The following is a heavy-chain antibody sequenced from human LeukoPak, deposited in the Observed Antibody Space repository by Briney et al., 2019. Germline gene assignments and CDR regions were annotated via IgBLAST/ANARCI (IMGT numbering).Heavy chain of an antibody. CDR2: ISGSGTTI. CDR3: VRRLSYRSSGDY. J-gene: IGHJ4*02. Sequence: GGSLRLSCAASGFTVSSNYMTWIRQAPGKGLEWVSYISGSGTTIYYADSVKGRYTISRDNAKTSLYLQMNSLRAEDTAIYYCVRRLSYRSSGDYWGQGTLVTVSS. D-gene: IGHD3-10*01. V-gene: IGHV3-11*01. CDR1: GFTVSSNY.